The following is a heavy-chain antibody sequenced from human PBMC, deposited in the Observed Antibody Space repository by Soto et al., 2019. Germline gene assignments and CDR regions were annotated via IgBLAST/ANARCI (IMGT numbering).Heavy chain of an antibody. V-gene: IGHV3-23*01. CDR2: ISGSGGST. Sequence: PGGSLRLSCAASGFTFSSYAVSWVRQAPGKGLEWVSAISGSGGSTYYADSVKGRFTISRDNSKNTLYLQMNSLRAEDTAVYYCAKDGELVATLWYFDYWGQGTLVTVSS. D-gene: IGHD5-12*01. CDR3: AKDGELVATLWYFDY. J-gene: IGHJ4*02. CDR1: GFTFSSYA.